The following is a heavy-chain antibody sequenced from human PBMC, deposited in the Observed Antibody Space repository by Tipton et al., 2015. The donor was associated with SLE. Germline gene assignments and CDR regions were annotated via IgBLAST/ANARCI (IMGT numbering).Heavy chain of an antibody. CDR1: GGSFSGYY. CDR3: ARGGIAARPRYFDY. Sequence: TLSLTCAVYGGSFSGYYWSWIRQPPGKGLEWIGEINHSESTNYNPSLKSRVTISVDTSKNQFSLKLSSVTAADTAVYYCARGGIAARPRYFDYWGQGTLVTVSS. CDR2: INHSEST. J-gene: IGHJ4*02. D-gene: IGHD6-6*01. V-gene: IGHV4-34*01.